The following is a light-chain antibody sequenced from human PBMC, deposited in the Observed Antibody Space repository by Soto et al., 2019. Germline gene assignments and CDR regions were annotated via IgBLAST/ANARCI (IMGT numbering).Light chain of an antibody. CDR1: QSISNW. J-gene: IGKJ1*01. V-gene: IGKV1-5*01. Sequence: DIQMTQSPSTLSASVVDRVTITCLASQSISNWLAWYQQKPGKAPKLLIYDASSLESGVPSRFSGSGSGTEFTLTITSLQPDDFATYYCQHYNSYFTWTFGQGTKVDIK. CDR3: QHYNSYFTWT. CDR2: DAS.